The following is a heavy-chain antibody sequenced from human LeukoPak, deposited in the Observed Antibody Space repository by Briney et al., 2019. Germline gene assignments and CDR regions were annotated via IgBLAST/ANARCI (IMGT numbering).Heavy chain of an antibody. CDR2: MNPNSGST. CDR1: GYSFTSYE. CDR3: ARGRYYGSGSFDP. J-gene: IGHJ5*02. V-gene: IGHV1-8*01. D-gene: IGHD3-10*01. Sequence: ASVKVSCKTSGYSFTSYEINWVRQATGQGLEWMGWMNPNSGSTGYARKFQGRVTMTRNTSVSTAYMELSSLRSEDTAVYYCARGRYYGSGSFDPWGQGTLVTVSS.